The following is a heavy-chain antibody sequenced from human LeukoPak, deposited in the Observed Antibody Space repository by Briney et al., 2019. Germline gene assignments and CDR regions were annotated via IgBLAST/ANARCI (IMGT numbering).Heavy chain of an antibody. CDR2: IIPMSDTA. J-gene: IGHJ3*02. CDR1: GGTFNSYA. D-gene: IGHD1-26*01. Sequence: GASVKVSCKASGGTFNSYAISWVRQAPGQGLEWMGGIIPMSDTANYPQKFRGRLTITADIPTSIVYMELSSLRSEDTAVYYCAREDDTGRYMGDDAFDIWGQGTMVTVSS. CDR3: AREDDTGRYMGDDAFDI. V-gene: IGHV1-69*06.